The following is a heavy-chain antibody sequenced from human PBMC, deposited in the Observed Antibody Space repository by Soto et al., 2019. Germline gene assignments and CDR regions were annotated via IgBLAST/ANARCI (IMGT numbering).Heavy chain of an antibody. V-gene: IGHV4-4*02. CDR2: INHSGST. CDR1: GGSISSTNW. CDR3: PFRYSGYDSFDY. D-gene: IGHD5-12*01. J-gene: IGHJ4*02. Sequence: SETLSLTCVVSGGSISSTNWWTWVRQTPGKGLEWIGEINHSGSTNYNPSLKSRVTISVDTSKNQFSLKLSSVTAADTAVYYCPFRYSGYDSFDYWGQGTLVTVSS.